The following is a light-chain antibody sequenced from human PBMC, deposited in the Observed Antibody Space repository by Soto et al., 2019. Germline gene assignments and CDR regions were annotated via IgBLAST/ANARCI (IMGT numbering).Light chain of an antibody. V-gene: IGLV1-40*01. CDR2: ANS. CDR1: ISNIGANYD. CDR3: QSYDSTLSARYV. J-gene: IGLJ1*01. Sequence: QSVLTQPPSVSGAPGQRVTISCTGSISNIGANYDVHWYQQRPGTAPKLLIFANSNRPSGVPDRFSGSKSGTSASLVITGLQAEDEGDYYCQSYDSTLSARYVFGTGTKVIVL.